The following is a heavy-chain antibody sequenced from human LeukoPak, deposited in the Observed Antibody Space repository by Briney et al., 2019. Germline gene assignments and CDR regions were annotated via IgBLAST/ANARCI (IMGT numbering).Heavy chain of an antibody. V-gene: IGHV4-59*01. D-gene: IGHD3-10*01. Sequence: SETLSLTCTVSGGSISSYYWSWIRQPPGKGLEWIGYIYYSGSTNYKSSLKSRVTISVDTSKNQFSLKLRSVSAADTAVYYCARVEEGYGSGRRENYYYYYMDVWGKGTTVTISS. CDR1: GGSISSYY. J-gene: IGHJ6*03. CDR2: IYYSGST. CDR3: ARVEEGYGSGRRENYYYYYMDV.